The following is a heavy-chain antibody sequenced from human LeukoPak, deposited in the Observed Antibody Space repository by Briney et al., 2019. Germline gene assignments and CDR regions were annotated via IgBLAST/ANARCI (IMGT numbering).Heavy chain of an antibody. CDR2: INHRRST. Sequence: PSKTLSLTCAVYGGSFSGYYWNWIGQRPGRGLEWIGEINHRRSTTYNPSLESRVTISVDTSKNQFSLRLSSVTAADTAVYYCARRLLYFGDPDYWGQGTLVTVSS. J-gene: IGHJ4*02. CDR3: ARRLLYFGDPDY. D-gene: IGHD3-10*01. CDR1: GGSFSGYY. V-gene: IGHV4-34*01.